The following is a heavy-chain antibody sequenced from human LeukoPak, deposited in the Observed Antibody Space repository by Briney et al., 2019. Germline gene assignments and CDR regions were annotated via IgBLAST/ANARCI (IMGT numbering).Heavy chain of an antibody. Sequence: GGSLRLSCSASGFTFSRHAVNWVRQAPGKGLEWVTLISHDGATTYSADLVKGRFIISRDNSKNTVSLQMNTLRPEDTAVYYCARDITSDHHYLDVWGKGTAVTVSS. D-gene: IGHD2-2*01. J-gene: IGHJ6*03. CDR2: ISHDGATT. CDR1: GFTFSRHA. CDR3: ARDITSDHHYLDV. V-gene: IGHV3-30-3*01.